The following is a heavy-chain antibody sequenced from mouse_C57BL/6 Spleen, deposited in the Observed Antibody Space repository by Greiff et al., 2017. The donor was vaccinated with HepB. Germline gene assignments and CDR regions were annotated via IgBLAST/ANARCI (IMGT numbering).Heavy chain of an antibody. CDR1: GYTFTDYY. Sequence: VQLQQSGPVLVKPGASVKMSCKASGYTFTDYYMNWVKQSHGKSLEWIGVINPYNGGTSYNQKLKGKATLTVDKSSSTAYMELNSLTSEDSAVYYCARELGRERAFDYWGQGTTLTVSS. D-gene: IGHD4-1*01. J-gene: IGHJ2*01. CDR3: ARELGRERAFDY. V-gene: IGHV1-19*01. CDR2: INPYNGGT.